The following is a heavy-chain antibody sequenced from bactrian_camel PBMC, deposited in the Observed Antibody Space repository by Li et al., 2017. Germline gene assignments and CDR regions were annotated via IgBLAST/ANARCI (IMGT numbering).Heavy chain of an antibody. Sequence: HVQLVESGGGSVQAGESLKLSCRYEYEYSSTCMGWYRQAPGKVREGVAQMYSGESSTYYTDSVKGRFTISKDNAKKNLSLQMNSLKPEDTAMYYCAADVVNLQLARFYNYWGQGTQVTVS. D-gene: IGHD6*01. CDR3: AADVVNLQLARFYNY. J-gene: IGHJ4*01. V-gene: IGHV3S33*01. CDR2: MYSGESST. CDR1: EYEYSSTC.